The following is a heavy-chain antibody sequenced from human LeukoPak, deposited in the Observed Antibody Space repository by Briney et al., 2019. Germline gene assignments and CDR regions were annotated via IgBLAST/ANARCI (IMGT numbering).Heavy chain of an antibody. CDR2: ISAYSGHT. J-gene: IGHJ4*02. D-gene: IGHD3-22*01. CDR1: GYTFTGHY. V-gene: IGHV1-18*04. Sequence: ASVKVSCKASGYTFTGHYIHWVRQAPGQGLEWMGWISAYSGHTKYVQRLQGRVTMTTDTSTSTVYMELRSLRSDDTAVYYCARDLTHRRNYDNSGYQIVPAFWGQGTLVTVSS. CDR3: ARDLTHRRNYDNSGYQIVPAF.